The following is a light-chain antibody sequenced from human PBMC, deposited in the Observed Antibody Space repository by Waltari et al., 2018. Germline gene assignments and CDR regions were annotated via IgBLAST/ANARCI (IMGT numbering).Light chain of an antibody. CDR1: SSNIGANYD. CDR3: QSYDSSLSRYV. V-gene: IGLV1-40*01. CDR2: GNS. Sequence: QSVLTQPPSVSGAPGQRVTISCTGSSSNIGANYDVHWYQQVPGTAPKLPIYGNSNRPSGVPDRFSASKSGTSASLAITGLQADDEADYYCQSYDSSLSRYVFGSGTEVTVL. J-gene: IGLJ1*01.